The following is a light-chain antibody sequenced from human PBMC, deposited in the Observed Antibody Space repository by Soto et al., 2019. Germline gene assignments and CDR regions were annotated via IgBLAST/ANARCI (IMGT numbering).Light chain of an antibody. CDR1: QSISSY. J-gene: IGKJ1*01. Sequence: DIQMTQSPSSRSASVGDRLTITCRASQSISSYLNWYQHKPGKAPKLLIFAASSLQSGVPSRFSGSGSGTDFTLTISSLQPEDFALYYCQQTYTSPQTFGQGTKVDIK. V-gene: IGKV1-39*01. CDR3: QQTYTSPQT. CDR2: AAS.